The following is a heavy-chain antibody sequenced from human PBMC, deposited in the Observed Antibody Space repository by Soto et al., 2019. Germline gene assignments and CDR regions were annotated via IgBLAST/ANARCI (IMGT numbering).Heavy chain of an antibody. Sequence: SETLSLTCTVSGGSISSSSSYWGWIRQPPGKGLEWIGTIYSGSTYYNPSLKSRVTISVDTSKNQFSLKLSSVAAADTAIYFCATTRGIAVGGSFDSWGQGTLAPASS. CDR2: IYSGST. CDR3: ATTRGIAVGGSFDS. CDR1: GGSISSSSSY. D-gene: IGHD6-13*01. J-gene: IGHJ5*01. V-gene: IGHV4-39*01.